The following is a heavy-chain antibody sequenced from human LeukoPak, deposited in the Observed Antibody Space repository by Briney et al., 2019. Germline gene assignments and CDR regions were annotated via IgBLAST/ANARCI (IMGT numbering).Heavy chain of an antibody. CDR3: ARTYGSGSYDMDY. CDR2: ISPGDSDT. D-gene: IGHD3-10*01. CDR1: GYSFTTYW. Sequence: GESLKFSCTGSGYSFTTYWIAWVRQMPGKGLEWMGIISPGDSDTRYSPSFEGQVTISADTTITTAYQPWRSLRASDTAMHYCARTYGSGSYDMDYWGQGTLVTVSS. V-gene: IGHV5-51*01. J-gene: IGHJ4*02.